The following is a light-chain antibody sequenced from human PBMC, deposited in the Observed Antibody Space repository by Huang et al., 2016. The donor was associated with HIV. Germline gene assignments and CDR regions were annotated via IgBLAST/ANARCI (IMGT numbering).Light chain of an antibody. CDR2: GAS. CDR1: QSVSSN. J-gene: IGKJ2*01. V-gene: IGKV3-15*01. CDR3: QQYNNWPYT. Sequence: EIVMTQSPATLSVSPGERATLSCRASQSVSSNLAWHQQKPGQAPRLLIYGASTRATGIPASFSGSGSGTEFTLTITSLQSEDFAVYYCQQYNNWPYTFGQGTKLEIK.